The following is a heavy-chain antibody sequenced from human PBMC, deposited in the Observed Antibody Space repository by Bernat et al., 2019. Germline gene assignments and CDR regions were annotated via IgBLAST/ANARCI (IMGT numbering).Heavy chain of an antibody. Sequence: QVQLVQSGAEVKKPGASVKVSCKASGYTFTSYYMHWVRQAPGQGLEWMGIINPSGGSTSYAQKFQGRVTMTRDTSTSTVYMELSSLRSEDTAVYYCARVYSSGWQKYGMDVWGQGTTVTVSS. J-gene: IGHJ6*02. V-gene: IGHV1-46*03. CDR1: GYTFTSYY. D-gene: IGHD6-19*01. CDR2: INPSGGST. CDR3: ARVYSSGWQKYGMDV.